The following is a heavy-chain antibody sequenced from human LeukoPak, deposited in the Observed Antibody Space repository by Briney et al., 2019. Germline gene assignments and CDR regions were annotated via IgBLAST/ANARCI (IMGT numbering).Heavy chain of an antibody. Sequence: GASVKVSCKASGGSFNNYAISWVRQAPGQGLEWMGRIIPIFGIANYAQKFQGRVTITADESTSTAYMELSSLRSEDTAVYYCARGVVVKAFDIWGQGTMVTVSS. CDR1: GGSFNNYA. J-gene: IGHJ3*02. V-gene: IGHV1-69*13. D-gene: IGHD3-22*01. CDR3: ARGVVVKAFDI. CDR2: IIPIFGIA.